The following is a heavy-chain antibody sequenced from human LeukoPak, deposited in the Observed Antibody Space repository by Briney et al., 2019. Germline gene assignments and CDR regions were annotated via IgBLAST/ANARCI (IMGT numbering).Heavy chain of an antibody. J-gene: IGHJ3*02. CDR2: IRYDGSNK. D-gene: IGHD6-13*01. CDR3: AKDRYSTISAGGTLDI. V-gene: IGHV3-30*02. CDR1: GFTFSNYG. Sequence: GGPLRLSCAASGFTFSNYGMHWVRQAPGKGLEWVAFIRYDGSNKYYADSVKGRFTISRDNSKNTLYLQMNSLRAEDTAVYYCAKDRYSTISAGGTLDIWGQGTMVTVSS.